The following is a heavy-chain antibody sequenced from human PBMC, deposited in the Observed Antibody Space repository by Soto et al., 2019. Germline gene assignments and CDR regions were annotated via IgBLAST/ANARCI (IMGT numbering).Heavy chain of an antibody. CDR3: ASSVKVLSGCFNP. D-gene: IGHD6-25*01. V-gene: IGHV4-61*01. CDR1: GDSVSSPSYY. Sequence: QVQLQESGPGLVKPSETLSLTCTVSGDSVSSPSYYWSWNRQSPGKGLEWIGYIYYSGSNKYNRSLHRRVTNSVDTTKTQFSLGLASVTAAHTTVYYCASSVKVLSGCFNPWSQGNLVTDSS. J-gene: IGHJ5*02. CDR2: IYYSGSN.